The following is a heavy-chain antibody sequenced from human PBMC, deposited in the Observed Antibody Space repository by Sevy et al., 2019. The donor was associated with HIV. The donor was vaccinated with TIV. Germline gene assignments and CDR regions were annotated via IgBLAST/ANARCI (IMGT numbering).Heavy chain of an antibody. CDR1: GFTFSANW. D-gene: IGHD3-16*01. V-gene: IGHV3-7*01. J-gene: IGHJ4*02. CDR2: IKGDGSDK. Sequence: GGSLRLSCAASGFTFSANWMNWVRQAPGKGLEWVANIKGDGSDKHYVASVEGRFTISRDNAKNFLYLQMNSLRVEDTAVYYCAHETFGRFESWGQGTLVTVSS. CDR3: AHETFGRFES.